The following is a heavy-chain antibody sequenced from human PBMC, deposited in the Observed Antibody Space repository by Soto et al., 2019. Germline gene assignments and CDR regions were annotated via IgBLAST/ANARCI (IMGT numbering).Heavy chain of an antibody. CDR3: ASSYGSGYRAFDY. V-gene: IGHV1-69*02. CDR2: INPILSMS. D-gene: IGHD3-10*01. Sequence: QVQLVQSGAEVKRPGSSVKVSCKASSDTFTFYSINWVRQAPGLGLEWMGRINPILSMSNYAQRFQGRVTXTXDXXTSTAYMELSSLRSEDTAIYYCASSYGSGYRAFDYWGQGALVTVSS. J-gene: IGHJ4*02. CDR1: SDTFTFYS.